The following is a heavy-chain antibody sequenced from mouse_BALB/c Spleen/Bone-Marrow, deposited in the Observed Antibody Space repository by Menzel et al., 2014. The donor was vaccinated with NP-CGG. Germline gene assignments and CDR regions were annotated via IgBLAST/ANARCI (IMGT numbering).Heavy chain of an antibody. Sequence: EVQLVVSGGGLVQPGGSLKLSCAASGFDFSRYWMTRVRRAPGKGLEWIGEINPDSSTINYTPSLKDKFVISRDNAKNTLYLQMNKVRSEDTALYYCAKNYYYGYVAYWGQGTLVTVSA. CDR3: AKNYYYGYVAY. CDR2: INPDSSTI. D-gene: IGHD1-2*01. V-gene: IGHV4-1*02. J-gene: IGHJ3*01. CDR1: GFDFSRYW.